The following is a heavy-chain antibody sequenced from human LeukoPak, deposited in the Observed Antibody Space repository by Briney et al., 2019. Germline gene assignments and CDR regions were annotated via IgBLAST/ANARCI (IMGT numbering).Heavy chain of an antibody. V-gene: IGHV1-24*01. CDR1: GYTLTELS. Sequence: ASVKVSCKVSGYTLTELSMHWVRQAPGKGLEWMGGFDPEDGETIYAQKFQGRVTMTEDTSTDTAYMELSSLRSKDTAVYYCATASPAATFSFKERKSMDVWGQGTTVTVSS. J-gene: IGHJ6*02. D-gene: IGHD2-15*01. CDR3: ATASPAATFSFKERKSMDV. CDR2: FDPEDGET.